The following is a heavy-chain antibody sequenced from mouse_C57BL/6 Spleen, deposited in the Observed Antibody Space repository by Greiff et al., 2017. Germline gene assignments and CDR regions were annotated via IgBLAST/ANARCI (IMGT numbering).Heavy chain of an antibody. CDR3: ASLLGDLMDY. J-gene: IGHJ4*01. D-gene: IGHD3-3*01. V-gene: IGHV1-55*01. CDR2: IYPGSGST. CDR1: GYTFTSYW. Sequence: VQLQQPGAELVKPGASVKLSCTASGYTFTSYWITWVKQWPGQGLEWIGDIYPGSGSTNYNEKFKSKATLTVDTSSSTAYMQLSSLTSEDSAVYYCASLLGDLMDYWGQGTSVTVSS.